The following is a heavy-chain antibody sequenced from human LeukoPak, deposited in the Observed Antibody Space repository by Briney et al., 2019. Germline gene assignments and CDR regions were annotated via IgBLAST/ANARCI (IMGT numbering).Heavy chain of an antibody. CDR2: IIPILGIA. Sequence: SVKVSCKASGGTFSSYAISWVRQAPGQGLEWMGRIIPILGIANYAQKFQGRVTITADKSTSTAYMELSSLRSEDTAVYYCARAWSSSSLYFDYWGQGTLVTVSS. V-gene: IGHV1-69*04. D-gene: IGHD6-6*01. CDR3: ARAWSSSSLYFDY. J-gene: IGHJ4*02. CDR1: GGTFSSYA.